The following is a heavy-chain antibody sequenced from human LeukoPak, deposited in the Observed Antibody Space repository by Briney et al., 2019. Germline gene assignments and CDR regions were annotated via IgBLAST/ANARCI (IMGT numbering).Heavy chain of an antibody. CDR1: GFTFSSYG. CDR2: ISSSSSTI. J-gene: IGHJ3*01. D-gene: IGHD5-18*01. Sequence: GGSLRLSCAASGFTFSSYGMSWVRQAPGKGLEWVSYISSSSSTIYYADSVKGRFTISRDNAKNSLYLQMNSLRAEDTAVYYCTTLRPYIQPRWGQGTMVTVSS. V-gene: IGHV3-48*01. CDR3: TTLRPYIQPR.